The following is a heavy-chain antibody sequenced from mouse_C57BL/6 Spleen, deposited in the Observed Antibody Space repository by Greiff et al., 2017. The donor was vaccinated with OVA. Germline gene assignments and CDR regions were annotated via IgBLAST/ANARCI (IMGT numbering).Heavy chain of an antibody. D-gene: IGHD4-1*01. CDR3: ARYEVGPYFDY. Sequence: VQLQQSGAELARPGASVKMSCKASGYTFTSYTMHWVKQRPGQGLEWIGYINPSSGYTKYNQKFKDKATLTADKSSSTAYMQLSSLTSEDSAVYYCARYEVGPYFDYWGQGTTLTVSS. CDR1: GYTFTSYT. V-gene: IGHV1-4*01. J-gene: IGHJ2*01. CDR2: INPSSGYT.